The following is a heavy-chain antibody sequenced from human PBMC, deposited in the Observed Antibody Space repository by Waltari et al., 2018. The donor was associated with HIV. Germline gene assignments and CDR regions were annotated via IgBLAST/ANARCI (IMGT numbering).Heavy chain of an antibody. Sequence: LQLQESGPGPVKPSETLSLTITVSGGSMSSSGYHWGWIRRPPGKGLEWFGNIYYGGSTYYNASLQSRVTISLVLSKNQFHLLLRSVTAADTAIFFCAGDFNDYSIYFVSWGPGIPVFVSS. CDR1: GGSMSSSGYH. CDR2: IYYGGST. J-gene: IGHJ4*02. D-gene: IGHD3-16*01. CDR3: AGDFNDYSIYFVS. V-gene: IGHV4-39*06.